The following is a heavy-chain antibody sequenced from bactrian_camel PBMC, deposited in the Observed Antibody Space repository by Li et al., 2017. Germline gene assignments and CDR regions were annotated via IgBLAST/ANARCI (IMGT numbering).Heavy chain of an antibody. D-gene: IGHD3*01. CDR2: ISTDGST. J-gene: IGHJ4*01. CDR1: GFTFDDSD. V-gene: IGHV3S60*01. Sequence: HVQLVESGGGSVQAGGSLRLSCTASGFTFDDSDMGWYRQAPGNECELVSTISTDGSTYYADSVKGRFTISLDNAKNTAYLQMNSLKPEDTAVYYCAADELHNDCYSGSWGPQGTQVTVS.